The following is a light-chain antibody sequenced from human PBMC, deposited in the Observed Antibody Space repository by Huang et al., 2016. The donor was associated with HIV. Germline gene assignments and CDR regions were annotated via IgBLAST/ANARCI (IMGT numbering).Light chain of an antibody. CDR3: QQSYRLPRT. CDR2: GAS. J-gene: IGKJ2*02. V-gene: IGKV1-39*01. CDR1: QSVTKY. Sequence: DIQMTQSPSSLSASVVDRVIITCRASQSVTKYLNWYQHMPGTAPKLWIYGASTLQVGVSSRFSGSGSGTEFTLSISSLQPEDAATYYCQQSYRLPRTFGQGTSLEI.